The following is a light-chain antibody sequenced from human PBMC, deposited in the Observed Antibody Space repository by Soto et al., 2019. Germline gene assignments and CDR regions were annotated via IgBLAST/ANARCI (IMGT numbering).Light chain of an antibody. Sequence: EIVLTQSPATLSLSPGERATLSCRASQSVSSYLAWYQLKPGQAPRLLIYDASNRATGIPARFRGSGSGTDFTLTISSLEPEDFAVYYCQQYGSSPLFTFGPGTKVDIK. CDR2: DAS. J-gene: IGKJ3*01. CDR3: QQYGSSPLFT. V-gene: IGKV3-11*01. CDR1: QSVSSY.